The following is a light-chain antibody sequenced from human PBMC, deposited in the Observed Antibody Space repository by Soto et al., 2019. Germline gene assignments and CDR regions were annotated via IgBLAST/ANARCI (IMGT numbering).Light chain of an antibody. CDR2: SAS. Sequence: EIVMTQSPATLSVSPGERATLSCRASQSISTELAGYQQKPGQPPRLLICSASTRATGVPARFTGSGSGAEFTLTISGLQSEDVAVYYCQQGHNWPLTFGQGTRLEI. J-gene: IGKJ2*01. CDR1: QSISTE. V-gene: IGKV3-15*01. CDR3: QQGHNWPLT.